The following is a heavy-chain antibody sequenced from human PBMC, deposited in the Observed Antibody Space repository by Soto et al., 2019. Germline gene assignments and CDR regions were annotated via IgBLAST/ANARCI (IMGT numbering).Heavy chain of an antibody. CDR2: IYHSGSS. CDR3: ARTIGSSWYSGFDP. V-gene: IGHV4-4*02. J-gene: IGHJ5*02. Sequence: SATLTLTCAASGGTISSSNWWSWVRPPPGKGLEWIGEIYHSGSSNYNPSLKSRVTISVDKSKNKFSLKLRSVTAADTAVYYCARTIGSSWYSGFDPWGQGTLVTVSS. CDR1: GGTISSSNW. D-gene: IGHD6-13*01.